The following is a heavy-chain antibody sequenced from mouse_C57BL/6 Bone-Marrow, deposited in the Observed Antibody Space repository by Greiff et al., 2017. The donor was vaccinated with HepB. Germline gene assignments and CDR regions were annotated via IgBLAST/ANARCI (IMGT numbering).Heavy chain of an antibody. D-gene: IGHD1-1*01. CDR1: GYTFTSYW. Sequence: QVQLQQPGAELVMPGASVKLSCKASGYTFTSYWMHWVKQRPGQGLEWIGEIDPSDSYTNYNQKFKGKSTLTVDKSSSTAYMQLSSLTSEDSAVYYCARGNSYYSGSSYGAMDYCGQGTSVTVSS. CDR2: IDPSDSYT. J-gene: IGHJ4*01. V-gene: IGHV1-69*01. CDR3: ARGNSYYSGSSYGAMDY.